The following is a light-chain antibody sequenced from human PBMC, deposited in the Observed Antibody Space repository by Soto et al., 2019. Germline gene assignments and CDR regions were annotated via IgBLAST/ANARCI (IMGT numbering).Light chain of an antibody. CDR2: GAS. V-gene: IGKV3-20*01. CDR3: QRYGGPSWT. Sequence: EIVLTQSPGTLSLSPGERATLSCRASQSVTSNYLAWYQQKPGQAPRLLIFGASSRATGIPDKFSGSGSGIDFTLTISRLEPDDFAVYYCQRYGGPSWTFGQGTRVEIK. CDR1: QSVTSNY. J-gene: IGKJ1*01.